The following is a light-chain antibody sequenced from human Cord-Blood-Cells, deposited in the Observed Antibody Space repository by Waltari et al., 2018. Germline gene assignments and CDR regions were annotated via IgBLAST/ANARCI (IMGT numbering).Light chain of an antibody. CDR2: SNN. J-gene: IGLJ3*02. CDR3: AAWADSLNGRL. CDR1: SSNIGSNT. Sequence: QSVLTQPPSASGTPGQRVTISCSGSSSNIGSNTVKWYQQLPGTAAKRLVYSNNQRPSGVPDRFSGSRSGTSASLAISELQSEDEADYYCAAWADSLNGRLFGGGTKLTVL. V-gene: IGLV1-44*01.